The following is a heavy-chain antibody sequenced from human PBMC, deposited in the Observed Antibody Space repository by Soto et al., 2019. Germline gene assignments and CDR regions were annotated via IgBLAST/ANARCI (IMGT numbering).Heavy chain of an antibody. V-gene: IGHV4-39*01. D-gene: IGHD6-19*01. CDR3: ARHRVALAGTGNWFDP. J-gene: IGHJ5*02. Sequence: TSETLSLTCTVSGGSISSSSYYWGWIRQPPGKGLEWIGSIYYSGSTYYNPSLKSRVTISVDTSKNQFSLKLSSVTAADTAVYYCARHRVALAGTGNWFDPWGQGTLVTVSS. CDR1: GGSISSSSYY. CDR2: IYYSGST.